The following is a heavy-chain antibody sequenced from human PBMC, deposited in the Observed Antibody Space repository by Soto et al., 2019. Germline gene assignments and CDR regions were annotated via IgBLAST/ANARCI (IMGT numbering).Heavy chain of an antibody. J-gene: IGHJ2*01. D-gene: IGHD3-9*01. CDR3: ARESHDILSGPPWVWYFDL. Sequence: QVQLQQWGAGPLRPLETLSLTCGVSGGSFSGYYWAWIRQSPGKGLEWIGEINDRGSINYNPSLKRRVSISVDTSKNHYSLNLRYVTAADTAVYYCARESHDILSGPPWVWYFDLWGRGTLVTVSS. CDR1: GGSFSGYY. CDR2: INDRGSI. V-gene: IGHV4-34*01.